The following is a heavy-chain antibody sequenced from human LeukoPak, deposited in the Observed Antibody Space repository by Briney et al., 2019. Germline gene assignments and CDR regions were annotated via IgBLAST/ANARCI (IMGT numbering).Heavy chain of an antibody. D-gene: IGHD1-26*01. CDR2: IYYNGNT. Sequence: SETLSLTCSVPGGSVSSGGYYWSWIRQPPGKGLEWIGYIYYNGNTNYNPSLKSRVTISVDTSKNQFSLKLSSVTAADTAVYYCAREPLRAESRWFVPWGQGILVTVPS. V-gene: IGHV4-61*08. J-gene: IGHJ5*02. CDR1: GGSVSSGGYY. CDR3: AREPLRAESRWFVP.